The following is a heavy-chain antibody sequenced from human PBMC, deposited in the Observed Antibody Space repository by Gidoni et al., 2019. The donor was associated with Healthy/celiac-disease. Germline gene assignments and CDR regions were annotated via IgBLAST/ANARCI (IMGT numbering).Heavy chain of an antibody. CDR3: AKDPYDSVPVLAFDI. CDR2: ISGSGGST. J-gene: IGHJ3*02. CDR1: GFPFCSYA. D-gene: IGHD3-22*01. Sequence: EVQLLESGGGLVQPGGSLRLPCAASGFPFCSYAMSWVRQAPGKGLEWVSAISGSGGSTYYADSVKGRFTISRDNSKNTLYLQMNSLRAEDTAVYYCAKDPYDSVPVLAFDIWGQGTMVTVSS. V-gene: IGHV3-23*01.